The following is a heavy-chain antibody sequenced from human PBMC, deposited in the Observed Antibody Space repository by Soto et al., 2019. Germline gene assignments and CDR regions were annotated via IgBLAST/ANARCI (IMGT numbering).Heavy chain of an antibody. CDR1: GYTFGIYS. V-gene: IGHV1-18*01. Sequence: QIQVVQSGPEVKKPGASVKVSCKASGYTFGIYSITWVRQAPGQGLEWLGGINTYSGKTCYAQKVQGRVTLTTETSTSTAYMDMRSLRSDDTAVYYCARRYGDPSSSTGFDYRGQATLVSVSS. CDR2: INTYSGKT. CDR3: ARRYGDPSSSTGFDY. D-gene: IGHD2-21*02. J-gene: IGHJ4*02.